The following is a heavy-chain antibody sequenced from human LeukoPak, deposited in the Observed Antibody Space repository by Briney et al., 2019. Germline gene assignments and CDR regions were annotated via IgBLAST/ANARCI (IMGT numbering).Heavy chain of an antibody. Sequence: PSQTLSLTCTVSGGSISSGSYYWSWIRQPAGKGLEWIGRIYTSGSTNYNPSLKSRVTISVDTSENQFSLKLSSVTAADTAVYYCASSDSSSSFDYWGQGTLVTVSS. D-gene: IGHD6-13*01. CDR3: ASSDSSSSFDY. CDR1: GGSISSGSYY. V-gene: IGHV4-61*02. CDR2: IYTSGST. J-gene: IGHJ4*02.